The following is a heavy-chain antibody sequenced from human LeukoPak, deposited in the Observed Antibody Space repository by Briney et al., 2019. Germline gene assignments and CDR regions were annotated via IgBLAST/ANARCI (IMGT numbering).Heavy chain of an antibody. CDR3: ARGGQIAAAGPPDYYYYMDV. CDR1: GYTFTGYY. CDR2: INPNSGGT. J-gene: IGHJ6*03. D-gene: IGHD6-13*01. V-gene: IGHV1-2*02. Sequence: ASVKVSCKTSGYTFTGYYMHWVRQAPGQGLEWMGWINPNSGGTNYAQKFQGRVTMTRDTSISTAYMELSRLRSDDTAVYYCARGGQIAAAGPPDYYYYMDVWGKGTTVTVSS.